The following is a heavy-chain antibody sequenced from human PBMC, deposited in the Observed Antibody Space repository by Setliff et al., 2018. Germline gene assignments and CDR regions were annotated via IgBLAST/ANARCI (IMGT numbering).Heavy chain of an antibody. CDR3: AKETLGFCSGVSCYGLDY. V-gene: IGHV3-7*03. D-gene: IGHD2-15*01. J-gene: IGHJ4*02. CDR2: IKQDGSET. CDR1: GFNFMNYG. Sequence: GGSLRLSCAASGFNFMNYGMSWVRQAPGKGLEWVAIIKQDGSETVYADSVKGRLTISRDNAKNSLYLQMNSLRGEDTAVYYCAKETLGFCSGVSCYGLDYWGQGTLVTVSS.